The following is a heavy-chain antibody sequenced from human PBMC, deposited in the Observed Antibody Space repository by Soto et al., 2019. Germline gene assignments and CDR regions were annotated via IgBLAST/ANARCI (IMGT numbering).Heavy chain of an antibody. CDR1: DGSISTSSYY. J-gene: IGHJ4*02. V-gene: IGHV4-39*01. Sequence: QLQMQEPGPGLVKPSETLSLTCTVSDGSISTSSYYWGWIRQSPGKGLAWIGTIFYTGRTYYNPSLESRVTLSVDTSKNQCSLHLTSVTAADTAVYYCTRHHPHHYDSSGYFDYWGQGTLVTVSS. CDR3: TRHHPHHYDSSGYFDY. D-gene: IGHD3-22*01. CDR2: IFYTGRT.